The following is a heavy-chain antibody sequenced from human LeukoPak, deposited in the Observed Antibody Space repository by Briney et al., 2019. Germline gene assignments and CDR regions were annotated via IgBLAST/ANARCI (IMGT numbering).Heavy chain of an antibody. CDR3: AKAGSLDIAARQNF. D-gene: IGHD6-6*01. CDR1: GFTFSNSA. CDR2: IGGGDGTT. Sequence: GGSLRLSCAASGFTFSNSAMNWVRQAPGKGLEWVSGIGGGDGTTFYADSVKGRFTISRDNSKNTLYLQMNSLRAEDTAVYYCAKAGSLDIAARQNFWGQGTLVTVSS. V-gene: IGHV3-23*01. J-gene: IGHJ4*02.